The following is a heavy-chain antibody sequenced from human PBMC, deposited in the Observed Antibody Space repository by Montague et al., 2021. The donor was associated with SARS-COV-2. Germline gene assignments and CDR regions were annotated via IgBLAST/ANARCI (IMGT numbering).Heavy chain of an antibody. D-gene: IGHD3-9*01. V-gene: IGHV2-70*01. CDR1: GFSLSTSGMC. J-gene: IGHJ6*02. CDR3: ARTHYAILTVSGYYGMDV. CDR2: IDWDDDK. Sequence: PALVKPTQTLTLTCTFSGFSLSTSGMCVSWIRQPPGKALEWLALIDWDDDKYYSTSLKTRLTISKDTSKNQVVLTMTNMDPVDTATYYCARTHYAILTVSGYYGMDVWGQGTTVTVSS.